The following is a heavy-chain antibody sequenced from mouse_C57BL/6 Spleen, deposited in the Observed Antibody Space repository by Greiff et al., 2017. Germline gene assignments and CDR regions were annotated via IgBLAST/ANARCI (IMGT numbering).Heavy chain of an antibody. CDR2: IRSGGSTI. CDR1: GFTFSDYG. Sequence: EVMLVESGGGFVKPAGSLKLTCAASGFTFSDYGLHWFRRAPEKGLQGVAYIRSGGSTIYYAATVKGRFTISRDNAKNTLFLQMTSLRSEDTSMFYCARGGLRRGGYFDYWGQGTTLTVSS. D-gene: IGHD2-4*01. CDR3: ARGGLRRGGYFDY. V-gene: IGHV5-17*01. J-gene: IGHJ2*01.